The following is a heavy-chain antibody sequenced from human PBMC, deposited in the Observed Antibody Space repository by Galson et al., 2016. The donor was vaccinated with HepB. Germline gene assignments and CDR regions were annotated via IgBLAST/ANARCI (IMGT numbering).Heavy chain of an antibody. V-gene: IGHV3-48*04. D-gene: IGHD1-26*01. CDR2: ISSSSSTI. J-gene: IGHJ6*03. Sequence: SLRLSCAASGFTFSSYSMNWVRQAPGKGLEWVSYISSSSSTIYYADSVKGRFTISRDNSKNTVDLQIHSLRSEDAAVYFCARDFKLGAPDYRDVWGKGTTVTVS. CDR1: GFTFSSYS. CDR3: ARDFKLGAPDYRDV.